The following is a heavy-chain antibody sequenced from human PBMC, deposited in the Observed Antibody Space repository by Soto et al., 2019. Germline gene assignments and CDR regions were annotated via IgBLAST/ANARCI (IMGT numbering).Heavy chain of an antibody. CDR2: IDPSDSYT. J-gene: IGHJ6*02. Sequence: PGESLKISCKGSGYSFTSYWISWVRQMPGKGLEWMGRIDPSDSYTNYSPSFQGHVTISADKSISTAYLQWSSLKASDTAMYYCARHPIYCGGDCYEWVVWGQGTTVTVS. CDR3: ARHPIYCGGDCYEWVV. CDR1: GYSFTSYW. V-gene: IGHV5-10-1*01. D-gene: IGHD2-21*02.